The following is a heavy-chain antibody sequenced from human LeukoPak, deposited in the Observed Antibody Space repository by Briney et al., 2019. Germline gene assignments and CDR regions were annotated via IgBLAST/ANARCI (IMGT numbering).Heavy chain of an antibody. CDR1: GFTFSNYT. Sequence: GGSLRLSCAASGFTFSNYTVHWVRQAPGKGLEWVAVISYDGSNKFYADSVKGRFTISRDNSKNTLYLQMNSLRTEDTAVFYCARESTVNMGDSYFDYWGQGTLVTVSS. CDR2: ISYDGSNK. D-gene: IGHD4-17*01. J-gene: IGHJ4*02. CDR3: ARESTVNMGDSYFDY. V-gene: IGHV3-30*04.